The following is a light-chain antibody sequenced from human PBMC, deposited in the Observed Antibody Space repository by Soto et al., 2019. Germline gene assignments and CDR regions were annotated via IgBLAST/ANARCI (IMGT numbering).Light chain of an antibody. Sequence: EIVLTQSPATLSLSPGERATLSCGASQSVSSSNLAWYQQKPGQAPRLLMYDASTRATGIPARFSGSGSGTEFTLTISSLQSEDFAVYYCQQYNNWPPWTFGQGTKVDI. CDR3: QQYNNWPPWT. CDR2: DAS. CDR1: QSVSSSN. J-gene: IGKJ1*01. V-gene: IGKV3-15*01.